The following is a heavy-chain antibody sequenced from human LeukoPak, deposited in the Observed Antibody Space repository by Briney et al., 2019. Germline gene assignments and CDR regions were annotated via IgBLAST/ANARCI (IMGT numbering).Heavy chain of an antibody. CDR3: AGKIVVAGTRAFDY. J-gene: IGHJ4*02. V-gene: IGHV3-30-3*01. CDR1: GFTFSSYA. D-gene: IGHD6-19*01. CDR2: ISYDGSNK. Sequence: GGSLRLSCAASGFTFSSYAMHWVRQAPGKGLEWVAVISYDGSNKYYADSVKGRFTISRDNSKNTLYLQMNSLRAEDTAIYYCAGKIVVAGTRAFDYWGQGTLVTVSS.